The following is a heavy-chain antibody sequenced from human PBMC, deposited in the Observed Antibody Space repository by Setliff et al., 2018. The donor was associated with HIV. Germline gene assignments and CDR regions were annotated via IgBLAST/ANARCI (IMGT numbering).Heavy chain of an antibody. CDR2: IYAGDSNT. V-gene: IGHV5-51*01. CDR3: ARRGTGGYCTTTRCYYMDV. J-gene: IGHJ6*03. CDR1: GYIFSNFW. Sequence: GESLKIPCTGSGYIFSNFWIGWVRQVPGKGLEWMGIIYAGDSNTKYSPSFQGQVTISVDKSINTAYLQWTSLKASDTAVYYCARRGTGGYCTTTRCYYMDVWGQGTTVTVSS. D-gene: IGHD2-2*01.